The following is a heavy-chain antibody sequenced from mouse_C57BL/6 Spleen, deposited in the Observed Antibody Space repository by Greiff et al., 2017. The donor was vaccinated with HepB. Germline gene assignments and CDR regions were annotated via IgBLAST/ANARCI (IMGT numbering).Heavy chain of an antibody. Sequence: EVKLQQSGPVLVKPGASVKMSCKASGYTFTDYYMNWVKQSHGKSLEWIGVINPYNGGTSYNQKFKGKATLTVDKSSSTAYMELNSLTSEDSAVYYCASTTLYEMDYWGQGTSVTVSS. D-gene: IGHD1-1*01. CDR1: GYTFTDYY. V-gene: IGHV1-19*01. CDR2: INPYNGGT. CDR3: ASTTLYEMDY. J-gene: IGHJ4*01.